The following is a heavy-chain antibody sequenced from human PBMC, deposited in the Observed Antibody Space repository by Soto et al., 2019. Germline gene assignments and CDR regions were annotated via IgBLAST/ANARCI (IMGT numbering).Heavy chain of an antibody. J-gene: IGHJ5*02. D-gene: IGHD3-9*01. CDR3: ARKRYDSSTGPIGWCDP. Sequence: PGESLKISCKGSGYSFTSYWIGWVRQMPGKGLEWMGIIYPGDSDTRYSPSFQGQVTISADKSISTAYLQWSSLKASDTAMYYCARKRYDSSTGPIGWCDPWGQGTLVTVSS. V-gene: IGHV5-51*01. CDR1: GYSFTSYW. CDR2: IYPGDSDT.